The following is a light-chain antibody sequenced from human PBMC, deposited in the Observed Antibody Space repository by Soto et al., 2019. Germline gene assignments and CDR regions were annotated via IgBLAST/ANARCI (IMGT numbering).Light chain of an antibody. J-gene: IGKJ1*01. CDR3: QQYYSTPPT. Sequence: DIVMTQSPDSLAVSLGERATINCKSSQSVLYSSNNENYLAWYQQKPGQPPNLLIYWASTRESGVPDLFSGSGSGTDFTLTISSLQAEDVAVYYCQQYYSTPPTFGQGTKVEIK. V-gene: IGKV4-1*01. CDR1: QSVLYSSNNENY. CDR2: WAS.